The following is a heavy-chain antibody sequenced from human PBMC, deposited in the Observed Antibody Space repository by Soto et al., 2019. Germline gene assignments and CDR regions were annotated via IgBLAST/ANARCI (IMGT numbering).Heavy chain of an antibody. CDR2: IIPIFGTA. CDR3: ASGGRVVLAATGHYYYGMDV. J-gene: IGHJ6*02. Sequence: SSGKVSCKASGGTFSSYAISWVRQAPGQGLEWMGGIIPIFGTANYAQKFQGRVTITADESTSTAYMELSSLRSEDTAVYYCASGGRVVLAATGHYYYGMDVWGQGTTVTVSS. V-gene: IGHV1-69*13. D-gene: IGHD2-15*01. CDR1: GGTFSSYA.